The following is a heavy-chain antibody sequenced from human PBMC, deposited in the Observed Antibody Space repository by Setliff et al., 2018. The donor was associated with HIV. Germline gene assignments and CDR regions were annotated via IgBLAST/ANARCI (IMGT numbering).Heavy chain of an antibody. CDR3: ATRIAAAQSLGY. J-gene: IGHJ4*02. V-gene: IGHV1-46*01. CDR2: INPRGGSK. D-gene: IGHD6-13*01. CDR1: GYTFTTYH. Sequence: ASVKVSCKTSGYTFTTYHISWVRQVPGQGLEWMGIINPRGGSKNYAQRFRDRVTMTRNTSTSTVYMELSSLRYEDTAVYYCATRIAAAQSLGYWGQGTLVTVSS.